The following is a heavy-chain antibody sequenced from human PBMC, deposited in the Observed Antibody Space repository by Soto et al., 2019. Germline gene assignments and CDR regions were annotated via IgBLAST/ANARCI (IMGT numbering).Heavy chain of an antibody. CDR3: ARVRRAYYGMDV. Sequence: GGSLRLSCAASGFTFSSYGMHWVRQAPGKGLEWVAGIWYDGSNKYYADSVKVRFTICRDNSKNTLYLQMNSLRAEDTAVYYCARVRRAYYGMDVWGQGTTVTVSS. J-gene: IGHJ6*02. CDR1: GFTFSSYG. V-gene: IGHV3-33*01. CDR2: IWYDGSNK.